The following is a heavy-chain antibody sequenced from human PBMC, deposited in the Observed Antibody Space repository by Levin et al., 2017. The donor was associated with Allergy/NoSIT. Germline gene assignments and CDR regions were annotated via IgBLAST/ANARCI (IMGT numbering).Heavy chain of an antibody. V-gene: IGHV3-72*01. CDR1: GFTFSDHY. CDR2: SRNKAKSYTT. Sequence: GGSLRLSCAASGFTFSDHYLDWVRQAPGKGLEWLGRSRNKAKSYTTEYAASVKGRFTTSRDDSKSSLYLQMNSLKTEDTAVYYCQVVLDCSGGSCYPFDYWGQGALVTVSS. CDR3: QVVLDCSGGSCYPFDY. J-gene: IGHJ4*02. D-gene: IGHD2-15*01.